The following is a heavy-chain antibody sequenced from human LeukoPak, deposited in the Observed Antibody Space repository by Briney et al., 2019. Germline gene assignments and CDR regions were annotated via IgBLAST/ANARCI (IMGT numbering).Heavy chain of an antibody. CDR3: ARAPRGYSSYYFDY. Sequence: GGSLRLSCAASGFSFQNYGMHWVRQAPRKGLEWVAVVWYDGNMKYYADSVKGRFTISRDNPTNTLFLQMNSLRPKDTAVYYCARAPRGYSSYYFDYWGHGTLVTVSS. V-gene: IGHV3-33*02. CDR2: VWYDGNMK. CDR1: GFSFQNYG. D-gene: IGHD5-18*01. J-gene: IGHJ4*01.